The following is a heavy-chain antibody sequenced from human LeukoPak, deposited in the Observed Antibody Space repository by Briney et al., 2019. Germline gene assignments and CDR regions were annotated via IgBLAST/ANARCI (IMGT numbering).Heavy chain of an antibody. D-gene: IGHD1-26*01. V-gene: IGHV3-9*01. CDR3: AKGVGATPPYFDY. CDR2: ISWNSGSI. J-gene: IGHJ4*02. Sequence: GGSLRLSCAASGFTFDEYAMHWVRQAPGTGLEWVSGISWNSGSIGYADSVKGRFTISRDNAKNSLYLQMNSLRAEDTALYYCAKGVGATPPYFDYWGQGTLVTVSS. CDR1: GFTFDEYA.